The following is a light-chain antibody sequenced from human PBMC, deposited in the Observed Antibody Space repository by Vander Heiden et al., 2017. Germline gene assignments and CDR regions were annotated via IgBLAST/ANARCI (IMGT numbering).Light chain of an antibody. J-gene: IGKJ1*01. V-gene: IGKV1-5*03. CDR2: KAS. CDR1: QSISSW. Sequence: DIQMTQSPSTLSASVGDGVTITCRASQSISSWLAWYQQEPGKAPKLLIYKASSLASGVPSRFSGSGSGTEFTLTLSSLQPDDFAAYYCQQYHTYPWTFGQGTKVEIK. CDR3: QQYHTYPWT.